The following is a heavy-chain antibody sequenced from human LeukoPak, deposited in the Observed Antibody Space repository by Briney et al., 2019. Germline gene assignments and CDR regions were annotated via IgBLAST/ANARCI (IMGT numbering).Heavy chain of an antibody. CDR2: ISSSSTSI. D-gene: IGHD4-17*01. J-gene: IGHJ3*02. Sequence: QAGGSLRLSCAASGFTFSTYSMNWVRQTPGKGLEWVSYISSSSTSIYYADSVKGRFTISRDNAKNSLYLQMNSLRAEDTAVYYCARVMNDYGDFDDAFDIWGQGTMVTVSS. CDR1: GFTFSTYS. V-gene: IGHV3-48*04. CDR3: ARVMNDYGDFDDAFDI.